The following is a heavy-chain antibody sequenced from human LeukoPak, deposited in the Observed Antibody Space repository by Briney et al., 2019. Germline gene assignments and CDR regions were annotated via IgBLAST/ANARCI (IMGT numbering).Heavy chain of an antibody. CDR2: ISYDGSNK. D-gene: IGHD2-15*01. CDR3: TRDQGYCSGDTCYSWAYFDF. V-gene: IGHV3-30*04. J-gene: IGHJ4*02. CDR1: GFTFSSYA. Sequence: GGSLRLSCAASGFTFSSYAMHWVRQAPGKGLEWVAVISYDGSNKYYADSVKGRFTISRDNAKNSLYLQMNSLRAEDTAVYYCTRDQGYCSGDTCYSWAYFDFWGQGALVSVSS.